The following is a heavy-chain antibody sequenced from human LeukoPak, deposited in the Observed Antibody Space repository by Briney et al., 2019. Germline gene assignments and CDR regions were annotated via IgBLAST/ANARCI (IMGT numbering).Heavy chain of an antibody. CDR2: TFPGGSDT. D-gene: IGHD4-17*01. J-gene: IGHJ2*01. V-gene: IGHV5-51*01. CDR3: VRHFPPAETTGGYFDL. Sequence: ESLKISCNAAAYNFTPYWIGCGRQMPRTPLEWMGITFPGGSDTKYSPPFQGLVTMSADRSTGTAKLQWNSLKASGTAMYYCVRHFPPAETTGGYFDLLGRGTLVTVSS. CDR1: AYNFTPYW.